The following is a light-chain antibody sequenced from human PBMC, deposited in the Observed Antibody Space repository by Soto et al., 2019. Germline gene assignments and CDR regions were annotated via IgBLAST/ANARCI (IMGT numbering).Light chain of an antibody. V-gene: IGKV1-39*01. Sequence: DIQMTQSPSSLSAFVGDRVTITCRASQSITTYLNWYRQKPGKAPKLLIYAASSLQSGVPSRFSGSGSETEFTLSISSLQPEDFATYFCQQIYSAPLTFGGGTKV. CDR2: AAS. CDR1: QSITTY. CDR3: QQIYSAPLT. J-gene: IGKJ4*01.